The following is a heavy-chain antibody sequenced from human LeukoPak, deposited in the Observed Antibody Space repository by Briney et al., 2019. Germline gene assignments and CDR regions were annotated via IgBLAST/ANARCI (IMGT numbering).Heavy chain of an antibody. J-gene: IGHJ4*02. D-gene: IGHD6-13*01. Sequence: ASVKVSCKASGYTFTSYGISWVRQAPGQGLEWMGWISAYNGNTNYAQKLQGRVTMTTDTSTSTAYMELRSLRSDDTAVYYCARVSSSRYTHLFNFDYWGQGTLVTVSS. CDR3: ARVSSSRYTHLFNFDY. CDR1: GYTFTSYG. V-gene: IGHV1-18*01. CDR2: ISAYNGNT.